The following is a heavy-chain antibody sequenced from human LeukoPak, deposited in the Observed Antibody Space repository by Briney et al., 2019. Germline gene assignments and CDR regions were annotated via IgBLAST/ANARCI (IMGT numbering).Heavy chain of an antibody. V-gene: IGHV3-33*01. D-gene: IGHD1-14*01. CDR2: LLYDGNTK. Sequence: PGGSLRLSCAASGFSLSNYGMHWVRQAPGKGLEGVAALLYDGNTKHYADSVKGRFTISRDISKNTFYLQMNNLTAEDTAVYYCARDHRPEIQYYYMDVWGKGTTVAVSS. CDR1: GFSLSNYG. CDR3: ARDHRPEIQYYYMDV. J-gene: IGHJ6*03.